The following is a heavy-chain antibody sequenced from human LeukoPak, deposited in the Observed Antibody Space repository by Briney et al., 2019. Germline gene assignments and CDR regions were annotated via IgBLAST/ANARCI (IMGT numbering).Heavy chain of an antibody. J-gene: IGHJ4*02. Sequence: GGSLRLSCAASGSTFSSYGMSWVRQAPGKGLEWDSAISGSGGSTYYADSVKGRFTISRDNSKNTLYLQMNSLRAEDTAVYYCAKDRGRGAFDYWGQGTLVTVSS. D-gene: IGHD1-26*01. CDR1: GSTFSSYG. CDR2: ISGSGGST. CDR3: AKDRGRGAFDY. V-gene: IGHV3-23*01.